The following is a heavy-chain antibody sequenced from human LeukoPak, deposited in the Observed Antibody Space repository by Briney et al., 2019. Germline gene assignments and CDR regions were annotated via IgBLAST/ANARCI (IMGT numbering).Heavy chain of an antibody. CDR2: MKPKNGDT. CDR1: GYTFTAYH. D-gene: IGHD6-6*01. V-gene: IGHV1-2*02. Sequence: ASVKVSCTTSGYTFTAYHIHWVRQAPGQGLEWMAWMKPKNGDTNYAQRFQGRVTMTGDTSINTAYLELTRLRSDDTAVYYCARDETSSSDNAFDIWGQGTMVTVSS. J-gene: IGHJ3*02. CDR3: ARDETSSSDNAFDI.